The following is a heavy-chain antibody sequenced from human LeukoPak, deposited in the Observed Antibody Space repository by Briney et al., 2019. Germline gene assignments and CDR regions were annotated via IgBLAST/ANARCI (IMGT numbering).Heavy chain of an antibody. CDR2: IRHDGSNK. J-gene: IGHJ6*03. D-gene: IGHD5-12*01. V-gene: IGHV3-30*02. CDR1: GFTFSRNG. Sequence: PGGSLRLSCAASGFTFSRNGMHWVRQAPGKGLEWVAFIRHDGSNKYYADSVKGRFTISRDNSKNTLYLQMNSLRAEDTAVYYCAKKRGYSGYDTLYYYYYYMDVWGKGTTVTVSS. CDR3: AKKRGYSGYDTLYYYYYYMDV.